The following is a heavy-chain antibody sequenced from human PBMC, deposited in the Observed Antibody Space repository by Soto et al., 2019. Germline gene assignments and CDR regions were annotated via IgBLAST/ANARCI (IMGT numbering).Heavy chain of an antibody. J-gene: IGHJ5*02. CDR3: AHRRNGGYCSGGSCDLLNWFDP. Sequence: SGPTLVNPTQTLTLNCTFSGFSLSTSGVGVGWIRQPPGKALEWLALIYWDDDKRYSPSLKSRLTITKDTSKNQVVLTMTNMDPVDTATYYCAHRRNGGYCSGGSCDLLNWFDPWGQGTLVTVSS. CDR1: GFSLSTSGVG. V-gene: IGHV2-5*02. CDR2: IYWDDDK. D-gene: IGHD2-15*01.